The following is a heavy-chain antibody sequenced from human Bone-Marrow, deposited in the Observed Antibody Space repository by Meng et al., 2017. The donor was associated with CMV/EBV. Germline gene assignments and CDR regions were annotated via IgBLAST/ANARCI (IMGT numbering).Heavy chain of an antibody. J-gene: IGHJ6*02. CDR1: GYTFTSYG. CDR3: ARAGYCSSTSCYRVDLYYYGMDV. CDR2: ISAYNGNT. V-gene: IGHV1-18*01. D-gene: IGHD2-2*02. Sequence: ASVKVSCKASGYTFTSYGISWVRQAPGQGLEWMGWISAYNGNTNYAQKLQGRVTMTTDTSTSTAYMELRSLRSGDTAVYYCARAGYCSSTSCYRVDLYYYGMDVWGQGTTVTVSS.